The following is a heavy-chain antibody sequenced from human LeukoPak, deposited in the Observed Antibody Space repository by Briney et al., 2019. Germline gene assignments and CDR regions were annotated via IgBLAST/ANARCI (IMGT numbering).Heavy chain of an antibody. CDR2: IIPIFGTA. D-gene: IGHD3-22*01. J-gene: IGHJ5*02. Sequence: ASVKVSCTASGGTFSSYAISWVRQAPGQGLEWMGGIIPIFGTANYAQKFQGRVAITADESTSTAYMELSSLRSEDTAVYYCAREEYYYDSSGYYYWFDPWGQGTLVTVSS. V-gene: IGHV1-69*13. CDR1: GGTFSSYA. CDR3: AREEYYYDSSGYYYWFDP.